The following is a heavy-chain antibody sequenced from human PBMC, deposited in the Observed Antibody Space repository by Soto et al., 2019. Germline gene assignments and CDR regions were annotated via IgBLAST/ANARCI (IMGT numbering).Heavy chain of an antibody. Sequence: SETLSLTFSVSGAALNSGNYYWSWSRQVPGKGGEWIGHIYVTGAVDYNPSLRDRITISQDTSARQFSLNLRLVTAADTAVYYCARRRIATNNYKWFDPWGQGTLVTVSS. CDR2: IYVTGAV. D-gene: IGHD2-21*01. CDR1: GAALNSGNYY. V-gene: IGHV4-31*03. J-gene: IGHJ5*02. CDR3: ARRRIATNNYKWFDP.